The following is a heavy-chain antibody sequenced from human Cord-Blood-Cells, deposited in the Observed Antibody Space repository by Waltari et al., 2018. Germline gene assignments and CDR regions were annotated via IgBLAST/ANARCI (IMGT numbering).Heavy chain of an antibody. V-gene: IGHV4-34*01. CDR2: INHSGSP. J-gene: IGHJ3*02. D-gene: IGHD3-22*01. Sequence: QVQLQQWGAGLLKPSETLSLTCAVYGGSFSGDYWSWTRQPPGMGLAWIGEINHSGSPSYHPSPNSPVTLSVGPSTNQFSLKLSSVTAADTAVYYCARKRYSDSSGYYYFKKNDAFAIWGPGTMLTVSS. CDR1: GGSFSGDY. CDR3: ARKRYSDSSGYYYFKKNDAFAI.